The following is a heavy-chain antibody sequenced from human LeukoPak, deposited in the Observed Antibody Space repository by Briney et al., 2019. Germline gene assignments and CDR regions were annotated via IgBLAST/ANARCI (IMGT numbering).Heavy chain of an antibody. CDR3: ARGGITMVRGNIDY. CDR1: GDSVSSNSAA. V-gene: IGHV6-1*01. J-gene: IGHJ4*02. Sequence: SQTLSLTCAISGDSVSSNSAAWNWITQSPSRGLEWLGRTYYRSKWYNDYAVSVKSRITINPDTSKNQFSLQLNSVTPEDTAVYYCARGGITMVRGNIDYWGQGTLVTVSS. D-gene: IGHD3-10*01. CDR2: TYYRSKWYN.